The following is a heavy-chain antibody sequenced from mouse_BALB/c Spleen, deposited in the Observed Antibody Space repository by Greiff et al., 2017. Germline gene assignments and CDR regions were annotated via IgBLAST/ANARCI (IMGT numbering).Heavy chain of an antibody. CDR3: ARVQSHYSYYFDY. D-gene: IGHD1-2*01. CDR1: GFTFSSYG. V-gene: IGHV5-6*01. Sequence: VQGVESGGDLVKPGGSLKLSCAASGFTFSSYGMSWVRQTPDKRLEWVATISSGGSYTYYPDSVKGRFTISRDNAKNTLYLQMSSLKSEDTAMYYCARVQSHYSYYFDYWGQGTTLTVSS. CDR2: ISSGGSYT. J-gene: IGHJ2*01.